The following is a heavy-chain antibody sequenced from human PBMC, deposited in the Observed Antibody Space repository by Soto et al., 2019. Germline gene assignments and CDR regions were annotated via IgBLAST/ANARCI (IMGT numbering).Heavy chain of an antibody. CDR2: VFHSGTT. J-gene: IGHJ5*02. V-gene: IGHV4-38-2*02. CDR1: GYSINSGYY. CDR3: VRDFGDLQDFWSGPDQ. Sequence: SETLSLTCAVSGYSINSGYYWGWIRQPPGKGLEWIGSVFHSGTTYSNPSLKTRLTISVDPSKNEISLDLNAVTAADTAVYYCVRDFGDLQDFWSGPDQWGQGVPVTVSS. D-gene: IGHD3-3*01.